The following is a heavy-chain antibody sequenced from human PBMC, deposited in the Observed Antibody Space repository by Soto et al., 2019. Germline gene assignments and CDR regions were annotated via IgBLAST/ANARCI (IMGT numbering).Heavy chain of an antibody. J-gene: IGHJ5*02. CDR2: ISGSGGRT. D-gene: IGHD6-19*01. CDR3: ARRTRGAGWFDP. CDR1: GFTFSSYA. Sequence: GGSLSLSCAAAGFTFSSYAMSWVRQAPGKGLEWVSAISGSGGRTYYADSVKGRFTVSRDNAKNSLYLQMNSLSAEDTAVYYCARRTRGAGWFDPWGQGTLVTVSS. V-gene: IGHV3-23*01.